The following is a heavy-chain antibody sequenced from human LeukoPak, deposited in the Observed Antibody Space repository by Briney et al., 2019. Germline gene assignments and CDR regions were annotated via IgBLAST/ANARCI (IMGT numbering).Heavy chain of an antibody. CDR2: MNHNSGNT. D-gene: IGHD6-13*01. CDR1: GYTFTCYD. V-gene: IGHV1-8*01. CDR3: ARGHHNSSWDLFDY. J-gene: IGHJ4*02. Sequence: ASVKVSCKASGYTFTCYDINWVRQATGQGLEWMGWMNHNSGNTGYAQKFQDRVTMTRNTSISTAYMELSSLRSDDTAVDYCARGHHNSSWDLFDYWGQGTLVTVSS.